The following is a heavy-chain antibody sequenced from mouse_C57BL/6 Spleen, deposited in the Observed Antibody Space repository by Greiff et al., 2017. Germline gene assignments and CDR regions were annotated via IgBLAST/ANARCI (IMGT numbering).Heavy chain of an antibody. J-gene: IGHJ1*03. CDR1: GFTFSDYG. V-gene: IGHV5-17*01. Sequence: VQLVESGGGLVKPGGSLKLSCAASGFTFSDYGMHWVRQAPEKGLEWVAYISSGSSTIYYADTVKGRFTISRDNAKNTLFLQMTSLRSEDTAMYYCARDYGNYYWYFDVWGTGTTVTVSS. D-gene: IGHD2-1*01. CDR3: ARDYGNYYWYFDV. CDR2: ISSGSSTI.